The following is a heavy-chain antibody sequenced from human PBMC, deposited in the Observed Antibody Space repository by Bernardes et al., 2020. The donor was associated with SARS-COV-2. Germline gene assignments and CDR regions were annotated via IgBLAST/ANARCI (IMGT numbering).Heavy chain of an antibody. CDR1: GFILSGSV. CDR2: IRTTADYYAT. V-gene: IGHV3-73*01. Sequence: GGSLRLSCAASGFILSGSVIHWVRQASGKGLEWVGRIRTTADYYATAYGASVKGRFTFSRDDSKNTAYLQMSSLKTEDTAVYYCTRQDNLVGFDIWGQGTVVTVSS. CDR3: TRQDNLVGFDI. D-gene: IGHD1-1*01. J-gene: IGHJ3*02.